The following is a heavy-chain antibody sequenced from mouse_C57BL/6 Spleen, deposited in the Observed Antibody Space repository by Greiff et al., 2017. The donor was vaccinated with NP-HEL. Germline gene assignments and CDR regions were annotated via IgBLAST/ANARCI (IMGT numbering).Heavy chain of an antibody. V-gene: IGHV5-4*01. J-gene: IGHJ1*03. CDR2: ISDGGSYT. D-gene: IGHD1-1*01. Sequence: EVQLVESGGGLVKPGGSLKLSCAASGFTFSSYAMSWVRQTPEKRLEWVATISDGGSYTYYPDNVKGRFTISRDNAKNNLYLQMSHLKSEDTAMYYCAREGPGYGSSYGYFDVWGTGTTVTVSS. CDR3: AREGPGYGSSYGYFDV. CDR1: GFTFSSYA.